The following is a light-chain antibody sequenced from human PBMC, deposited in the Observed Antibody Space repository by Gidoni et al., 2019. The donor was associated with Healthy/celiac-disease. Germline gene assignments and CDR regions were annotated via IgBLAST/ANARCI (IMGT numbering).Light chain of an antibody. CDR3: QQYNNWPLLLT. CDR1: QSVSSN. J-gene: IGKJ4*01. Sequence: DIVMTQSPATLSVSPGERATLSCRASQSVSSNLSWYQQKLGQATRLLIYGASTRATGIPARFSGSGSGTEFTLTISGLKSEDFAVYYCQQYNNWPLLLTFGGGTKVEIK. V-gene: IGKV3-15*01. CDR2: GAS.